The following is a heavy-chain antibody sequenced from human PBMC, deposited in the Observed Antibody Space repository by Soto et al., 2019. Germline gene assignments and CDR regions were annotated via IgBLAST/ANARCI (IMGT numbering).Heavy chain of an antibody. CDR2: ISGSGGST. CDR1: GFTFSSYA. J-gene: IGHJ3*02. V-gene: IGHV3-23*01. D-gene: IGHD2-15*01. Sequence: SGGSLRLSCAASGFTFSSYAMSWVRQAPGKGLEWVSAISGSGGSTYYADSVKGRFTISRDNSKNTLYLQMNSLRAEDTAVYYCARARRYCSGGSCYSNDAFEIWGQGTMVTVSS. CDR3: ARARRYCSGGSCYSNDAFEI.